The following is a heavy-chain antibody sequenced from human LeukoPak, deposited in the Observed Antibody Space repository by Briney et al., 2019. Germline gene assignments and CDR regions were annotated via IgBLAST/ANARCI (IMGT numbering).Heavy chain of an antibody. D-gene: IGHD3-22*01. CDR1: GFTFSTYW. J-gene: IGHJ4*02. V-gene: IGHV3-7*01. Sequence: GGSLRLSCAASGFTFSTYWMIWVRQAPGKGLEWVANIKQDGCEKYYVDSVKGRFTISRDNAKNSLYLQMNSLRAEDTAVYYCARDSYYYDSSGYEELEAFDYWGQGTLVTVSS. CDR2: IKQDGCEK. CDR3: ARDSYYYDSSGYEELEAFDY.